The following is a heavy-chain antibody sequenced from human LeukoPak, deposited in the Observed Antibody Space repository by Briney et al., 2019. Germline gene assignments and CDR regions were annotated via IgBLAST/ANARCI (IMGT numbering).Heavy chain of an antibody. Sequence: PGGSLRLYCAASGVAFSGFSMSWVRRTPGKGLEWVSGISGSGDNTLYADSVKGRFTISRDNSKNTLYLEMDSLRAEDTAIYYCAKMKGHPLPKYYMDVWGQGTTVTVSS. CDR3: AKMKGHPLPKYYMDV. CDR2: ISGSGDNT. D-gene: IGHD1-26*01. CDR1: GVAFSGFS. V-gene: IGHV3-23*01. J-gene: IGHJ6*01.